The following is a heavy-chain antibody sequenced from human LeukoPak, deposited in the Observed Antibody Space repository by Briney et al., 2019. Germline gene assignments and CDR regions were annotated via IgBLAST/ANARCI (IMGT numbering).Heavy chain of an antibody. D-gene: IGHD3-10*01. CDR3: ASGEAYYYYYYMDV. CDR2: IIPIFGTA. V-gene: IGHV1-69*13. Sequence: SVKVSCKASVGTFSSYAISWVRQAPGQGLGWMGGIIPIFGTANYAQKFQGRVTITADESTSTAYMELSSLRSEDTAVYYCASGEAYYYYYYMDVWGKGTTVTVSS. CDR1: VGTFSSYA. J-gene: IGHJ6*03.